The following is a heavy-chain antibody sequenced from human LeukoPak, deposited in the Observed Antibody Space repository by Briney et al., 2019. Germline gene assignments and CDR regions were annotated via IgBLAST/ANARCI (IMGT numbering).Heavy chain of an antibody. CDR1: GFTFSSYE. Sequence: GGSLRLSCAASGFTFSSYEMNWVRHAPGKGLEWVSYITSSGGTIFYADSVKGRFTISRDNAKNSLYLQMSSLSAEDTAVYYCARAVLYYYYGIDVWGQGTTVTVSS. CDR2: ITSSGGTI. V-gene: IGHV3-48*03. CDR3: ARAVLYYYYGIDV. J-gene: IGHJ6*02.